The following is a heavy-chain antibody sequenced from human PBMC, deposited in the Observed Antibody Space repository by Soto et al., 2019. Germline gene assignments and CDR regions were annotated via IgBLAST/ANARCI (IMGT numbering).Heavy chain of an antibody. CDR1: GFTFSNYW. V-gene: IGHV3-7*01. Sequence: VQLVESGGGLVQPGGSLRLSCAASGFTFSNYWMTWVRQAPGKGLEWGANIRQDGNEIYFLDSVRGRFTISRDNAQNSLFLQMNSLRVEDTALYYCARPSGYCSGGSCFPFDLWGQGTRVTVSS. CDR3: ARPSGYCSGGSCFPFDL. J-gene: IGHJ4*02. D-gene: IGHD2-15*01. CDR2: IRQDGNEI.